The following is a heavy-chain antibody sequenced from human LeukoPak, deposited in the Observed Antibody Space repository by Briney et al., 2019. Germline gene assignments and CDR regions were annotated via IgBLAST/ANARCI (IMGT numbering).Heavy chain of an antibody. CDR2: INPSSGGA. CDR1: GYTFTGYY. Sequence: ASVKVSCKASGYTFTGYYMHWVRQAPGQGLEWMGRINPSSGGANYAQNFQGRVTMTRDTSISTAYMELNSLRSDDTAVYYCARDAAVAGTPFDYWGQGTLATVSS. D-gene: IGHD6-19*01. V-gene: IGHV1-2*06. J-gene: IGHJ4*02. CDR3: ARDAAVAGTPFDY.